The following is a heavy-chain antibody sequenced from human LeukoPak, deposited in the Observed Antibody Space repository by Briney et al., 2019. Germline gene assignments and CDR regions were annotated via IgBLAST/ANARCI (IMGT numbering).Heavy chain of an antibody. D-gene: IGHD6-13*01. Sequence: PGGSLRLSCAASGFTFSNAWMNWVRQAPGKGLEWVGRIKSKTDGGTTDYAAPVKGRFTISRDDSKNTLYLQMNSLKTEDTAVYYCTTQPRIAAAGMMVDYYYYYGMDVWGQGTTVTVSS. V-gene: IGHV3-15*07. J-gene: IGHJ6*02. CDR1: GFTFSNAW. CDR2: IKSKTDGGTT. CDR3: TTQPRIAAAGMMVDYYYYYGMDV.